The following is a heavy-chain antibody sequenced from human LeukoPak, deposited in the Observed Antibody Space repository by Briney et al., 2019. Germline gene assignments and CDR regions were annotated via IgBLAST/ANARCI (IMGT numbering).Heavy chain of an antibody. V-gene: IGHV3-21*01. Sequence: GGSLRLSCAASGFTFSSFNMNWVRQAPGKGLEWVSSISSGRTYTYYADSVKGRFTISRENTKNSLFLQMNSLRAEDTAIYYCARENHSGYYRFDYWGQGTLVTVSS. CDR1: GFTFSSFN. J-gene: IGHJ4*02. D-gene: IGHD3-22*01. CDR2: ISSGRTYT. CDR3: ARENHSGYYRFDY.